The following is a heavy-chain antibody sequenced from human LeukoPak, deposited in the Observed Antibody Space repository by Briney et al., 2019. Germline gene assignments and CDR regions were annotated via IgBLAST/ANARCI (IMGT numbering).Heavy chain of an antibody. D-gene: IGHD2-2*02. CDR1: GFTFSSYA. CDR2: ISGSGGST. CDR3: AREEIVVVPAAIGGAFDI. Sequence: AGGSLRLSCAASGFTFSSYAMSWVRQAPGKGLEWVSAISGSGGSTYYADSVKGRFTISRDNAKNSLYLQMNSLRDEDTAVYYCAREEIVVVPAAIGGAFDIWGQGTMVTVSS. J-gene: IGHJ3*02. V-gene: IGHV3-23*01.